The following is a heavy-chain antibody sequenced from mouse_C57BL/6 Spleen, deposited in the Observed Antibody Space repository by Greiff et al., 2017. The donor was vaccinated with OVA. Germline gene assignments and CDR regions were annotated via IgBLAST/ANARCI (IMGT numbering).Heavy chain of an antibody. V-gene: IGHV3-1*01. Sequence: EVKLQESGPGMVKPSQSLSLTCTVTGYSITSGYDWHWIRHFPGNKLEWMGYISYSGSTNYNPSLKSRISITHDTSKNHFFLKLNSVTTEDTATYYCARGGNGNYYFDYWGQGTTLTVSS. D-gene: IGHD2-1*01. J-gene: IGHJ2*01. CDR1: GYSITSGYD. CDR2: ISYSGST. CDR3: ARGGNGNYYFDY.